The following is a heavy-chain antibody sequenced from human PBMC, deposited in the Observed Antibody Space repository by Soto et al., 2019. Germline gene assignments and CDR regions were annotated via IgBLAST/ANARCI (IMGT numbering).Heavy chain of an antibody. D-gene: IGHD6-13*01. J-gene: IGHJ6*04. CDR3: TRDGTPSYIAAAPRLYYYGMDX. Sequence: GSLRLSFTASGFTFGDCAMSWVRQAPGKGLEWVCFIRSKAYGGTTEYAASVKGRFTISRDDSKSIAYLQMNRLKTEDTAVYYCTRDGTPSYIAAAPRLYYYGMDXWGKATTVTVSX. CDR2: IRSKAYGGTT. CDR1: GFTFGDCA. V-gene: IGHV3-49*04.